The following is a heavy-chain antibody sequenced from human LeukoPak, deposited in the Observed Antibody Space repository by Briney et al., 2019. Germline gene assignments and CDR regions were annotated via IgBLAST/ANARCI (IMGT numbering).Heavy chain of an antibody. CDR1: GFTFSSYA. D-gene: IGHD3-9*01. V-gene: IGHV3-30*04. J-gene: IGHJ4*02. Sequence: GRSLRLSCAASGFTFSSYAMHWFRQAPGKGLEWVAVISYDGSNKYYADSVRGRFTISRDNSKNTLYLQMNSLRAEDTAVYYCASGYDILTGYIYWGQGTLVTVSS. CDR3: ASGYDILTGYIY. CDR2: ISYDGSNK.